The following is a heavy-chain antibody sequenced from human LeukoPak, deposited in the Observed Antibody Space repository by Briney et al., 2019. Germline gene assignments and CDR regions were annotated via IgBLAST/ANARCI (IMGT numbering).Heavy chain of an antibody. Sequence: PGGSLRLSCAASRFTFSSYEMNWVRQAPGKGLEWVSYISSSGSTIYYADSVKGRFTISRDNAKNSLYLQMSSLRVEDTAVYYCTRDPRHFDSCGQGTLVTVSS. CDR3: TRDPRHFDS. CDR1: RFTFSSYE. D-gene: IGHD6-6*01. V-gene: IGHV3-48*03. J-gene: IGHJ5*01. CDR2: ISSSGSTI.